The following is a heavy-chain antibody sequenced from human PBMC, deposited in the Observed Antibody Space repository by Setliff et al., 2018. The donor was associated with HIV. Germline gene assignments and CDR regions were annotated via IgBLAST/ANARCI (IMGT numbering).Heavy chain of an antibody. CDR3: ATARDRIYYYYGMDV. Sequence: SETLSLTCAVSSGSVRKSRDYWGWIRQPPGKGLEWLASIYHGASTYYNPSLKTRAIISVDKSTNQLSLTLNSVTAADTAMYYCATARDRIYYYYGMDVWGQGTTVTVSS. J-gene: IGHJ6*02. CDR1: SGSVRKSRDY. CDR2: IYHGAST. V-gene: IGHV4-39*01.